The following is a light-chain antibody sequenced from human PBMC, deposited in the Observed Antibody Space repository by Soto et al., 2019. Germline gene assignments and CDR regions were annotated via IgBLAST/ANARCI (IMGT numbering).Light chain of an antibody. CDR1: SSDVGGHNY. Sequence: QSVLTQPASVSGSPGQSITISCTGTSSDVGGHNYVSWYQQHPGKAPKLMIYDVSNRPSGVSNRFSGSKSGNTASLTISGLQAEDEADYYCSSYTSSSTLEGVFGTGTKLTVL. V-gene: IGLV2-14*01. J-gene: IGLJ1*01. CDR3: SSYTSSSTLEGV. CDR2: DVS.